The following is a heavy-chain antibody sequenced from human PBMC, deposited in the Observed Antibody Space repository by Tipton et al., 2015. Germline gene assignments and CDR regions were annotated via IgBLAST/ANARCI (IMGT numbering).Heavy chain of an antibody. J-gene: IGHJ4*02. CDR2: ITADGSDT. V-gene: IGHV3-74*01. CDR3: ARSPQDPAIDY. Sequence: GSLRLSCEASGFTFSSNWMHWVRQAPGKGLVWVSRITADGSDTGYADSVQGRFTISRDNTRNTLYLQMHSLRADDTAVYYCARSPQDPAIDYWGQGTLVTVSS. CDR1: GFTFSSNW.